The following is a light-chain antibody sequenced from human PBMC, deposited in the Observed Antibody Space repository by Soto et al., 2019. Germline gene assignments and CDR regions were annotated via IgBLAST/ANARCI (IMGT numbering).Light chain of an antibody. CDR2: DAS. V-gene: IGKV3-11*01. J-gene: IGKJ4*01. CDR1: QSVSSY. Sequence: EIVLTQSPATLSLSPGERATLSCRASQSVSSYLAWYQQKPGQAPRLLIYDASNRATGIPVRFSGSGSGTDFTLTIGSLEPEDFAVYYCQQRRNWPLTFGGGTKVDIK. CDR3: QQRRNWPLT.